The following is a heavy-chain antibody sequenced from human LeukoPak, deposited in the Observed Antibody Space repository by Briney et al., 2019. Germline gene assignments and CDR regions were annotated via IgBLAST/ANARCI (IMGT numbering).Heavy chain of an antibody. J-gene: IGHJ4*02. V-gene: IGHV4-39*01. CDR1: GGYISSSSYY. Sequence: SETLSLTCTVSGGYISSSSYYWGWIRQPPGQGLEWIGSIYYSGSTYYNPSLKSRVTISVDTSKNQFSLKLSSVTAADTAVYYCARRGYYYSSGSYYFDYWGQGTLVTVSS. D-gene: IGHD3-10*01. CDR2: IYYSGST. CDR3: ARRGYYYSSGSYYFDY.